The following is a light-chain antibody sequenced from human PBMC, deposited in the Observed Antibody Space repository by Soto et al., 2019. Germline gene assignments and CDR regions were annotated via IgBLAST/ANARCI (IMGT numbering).Light chain of an antibody. V-gene: IGKV3-20*01. J-gene: IGKJ5*01. CDR2: GAS. CDR1: QSISSTS. CDR3: QQYGNAPFT. Sequence: EIVLTQSPGTLSLSLGERATLSYRASQSISSTSLAWYQQNTGQAPRLLIYGASTRATGIPDRFSGSESGTDFTLNISRLEPEDFVVYYCQQYGNAPFTFGQGTRLEIK.